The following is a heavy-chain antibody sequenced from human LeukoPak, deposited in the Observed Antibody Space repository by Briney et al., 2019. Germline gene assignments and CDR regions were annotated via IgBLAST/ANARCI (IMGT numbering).Heavy chain of an antibody. D-gene: IGHD3-3*01. CDR2: MNPNSSNT. Sequence: ASVKVSCKASGYTFTSYDINWVRQATGQGLEWMEWMNPNSSNTGYAQMFQGRVTMTRNTSISTAYMELSSLRSEDTAVYYCARILDFWSGPTPSYYYGMDVWGQGTTVTVSS. J-gene: IGHJ6*02. V-gene: IGHV1-8*01. CDR3: ARILDFWSGPTPSYYYGMDV. CDR1: GYTFTSYD.